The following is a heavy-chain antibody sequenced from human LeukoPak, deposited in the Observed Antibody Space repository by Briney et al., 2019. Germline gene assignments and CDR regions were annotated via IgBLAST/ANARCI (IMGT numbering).Heavy chain of an antibody. CDR2: ITWDGGGA. V-gene: IGHV3-43*01. J-gene: IGHJ3*02. CDR1: GFTFDDYT. Sequence: GGSLRLSCAASGFTFDDYTLHWVRQAPGKGLGWVSLITWDGGGAYYADSVRGRFTISRDNAKKTLYMQMNSLRVEDTAVYYCARGMDVFDIWGQGTMVTVSS. CDR3: ARGMDVFDI.